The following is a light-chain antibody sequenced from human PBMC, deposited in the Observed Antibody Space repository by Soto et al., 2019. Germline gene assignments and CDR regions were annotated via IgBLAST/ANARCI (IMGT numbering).Light chain of an antibody. Sequence: EIVLTQSPGTLSLSPGERATLSCRASQSVSSSYLAWYQQKPGQAPRLLIYGASSRATGIPDRFSGSGSGTYFTLTISRLESEDFAVYYCQQYGSSSPVGYTFGQGTKLEIK. CDR1: QSVSSSY. V-gene: IGKV3-20*01. CDR2: GAS. CDR3: QQYGSSSPVGYT. J-gene: IGKJ2*01.